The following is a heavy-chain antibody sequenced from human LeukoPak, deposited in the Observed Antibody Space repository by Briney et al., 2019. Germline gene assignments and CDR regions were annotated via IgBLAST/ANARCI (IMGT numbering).Heavy chain of an antibody. V-gene: IGHV3-23*01. CDR1: GFTFSSYA. CDR2: ISGGGGVT. D-gene: IGHD5-12*01. CDR3: AKDPRVATIEIFDY. J-gene: IGHJ4*02. Sequence: TGGSLRLSCAASGFTFSSYAMSWVRQAPGKGLEWVSAISGGGGVTYYADSVKGRFTISRDNSKNTVYLQMNSLRAEDTAVYYCAKDPRVATIEIFDYWGQGTLVTVSS.